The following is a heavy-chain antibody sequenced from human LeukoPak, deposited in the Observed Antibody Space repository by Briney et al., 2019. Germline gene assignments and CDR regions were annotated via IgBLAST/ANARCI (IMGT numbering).Heavy chain of an antibody. D-gene: IGHD1-1*01. CDR3: ATTRAPSNGRVLYYMDV. CDR2: IISSSSHM. J-gene: IGHJ6*03. CDR1: GFTFSSYS. Sequence: GESLRLSCAASGFTFSSYSMNWVRQAPGKGLEWVSSIISSSSHMYYADSVKGRFTISRDNAKNSLYLQMNSLRAEDMAVYYCATTRAPSNGRVLYYMDVWGKGTTVTVSS. V-gene: IGHV3-21*01.